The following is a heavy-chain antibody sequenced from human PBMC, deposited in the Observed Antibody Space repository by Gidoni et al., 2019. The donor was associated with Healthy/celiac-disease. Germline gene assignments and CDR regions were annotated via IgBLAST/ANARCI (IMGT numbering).Heavy chain of an antibody. Sequence: QVQLVESGGGVVQPGRALRLSGAASGFTFSSYGMHWVRQAPGKGLEWVAVISYDGSNKYYADSVKGRFTISRDNSKNTLYLQMNSLRAEDTAVYYCAKRLRWAGDYWGQGTLVTVSS. CDR2: ISYDGSNK. J-gene: IGHJ4*02. CDR1: GFTFSSYG. D-gene: IGHD4-17*01. CDR3: AKRLRWAGDY. V-gene: IGHV3-30*18.